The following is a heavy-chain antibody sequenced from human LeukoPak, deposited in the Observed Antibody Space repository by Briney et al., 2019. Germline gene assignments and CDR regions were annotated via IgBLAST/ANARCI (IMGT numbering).Heavy chain of an antibody. CDR1: GGTFSSYA. Sequence: SSVKVSCKACGGTFSSYAISWVRQAPGQGLEGVGGIILIIGTANYAQKFQGRVTITADESTSTAYTELSRLRSEDTAVYYCARAPTVTTYFDYWGQGTLVTVSS. D-gene: IGHD4-11*01. J-gene: IGHJ4*02. CDR2: IILIIGTA. CDR3: ARAPTVTTYFDY. V-gene: IGHV1-69*13.